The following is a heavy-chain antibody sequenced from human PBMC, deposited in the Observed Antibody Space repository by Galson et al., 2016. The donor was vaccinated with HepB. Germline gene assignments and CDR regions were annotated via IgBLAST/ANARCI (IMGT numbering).Heavy chain of an antibody. J-gene: IGHJ3*01. Sequence: SVKVSCKAFGGTFSSYPISWVRQAPGQGLEWMGSFVPIFGAPNYAQRLQGRVTIMLDESTSTAYMELSSLRSEDTAVYYCAREFNFGGVIVTGFDVWGQGTMVTVSS. CDR1: GGTFSSYP. D-gene: IGHD3-16*02. CDR2: FVPIFGAP. V-gene: IGHV1-69*13. CDR3: AREFNFGGVIVTGFDV.